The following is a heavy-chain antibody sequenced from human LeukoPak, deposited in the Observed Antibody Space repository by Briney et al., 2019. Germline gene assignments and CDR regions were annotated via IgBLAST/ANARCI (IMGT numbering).Heavy chain of an antibody. V-gene: IGHV3-48*03. CDR2: ISSGSTI. Sequence: SGGSLRLSCAASGFTFSSYEMNWVRQAPGKGLEWVSYISSGSTIYYADSVKGRFTISRDNAKNSLYLQMNSLRAEDTAVYYCARRRDGYDDYWGQGTLVTVSS. D-gene: IGHD5-24*01. J-gene: IGHJ4*02. CDR1: GFTFSSYE. CDR3: ARRRDGYDDY.